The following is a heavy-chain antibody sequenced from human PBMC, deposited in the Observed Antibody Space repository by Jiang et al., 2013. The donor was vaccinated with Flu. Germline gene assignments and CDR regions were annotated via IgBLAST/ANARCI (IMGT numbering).Heavy chain of an antibody. CDR2: IYPGDSDT. CDR3: ARHSLNWNYDPAGAFDI. Sequence: MPGKGLEWMGIIYPGDSDTRYSPSFQGQVTISADKSISTAYLQWSSLKASDTAMYYCARHSLNWNYDPAGAFDIWGQGTMVTVSS. D-gene: IGHD1-7*01. V-gene: IGHV5-51*01. J-gene: IGHJ3*02.